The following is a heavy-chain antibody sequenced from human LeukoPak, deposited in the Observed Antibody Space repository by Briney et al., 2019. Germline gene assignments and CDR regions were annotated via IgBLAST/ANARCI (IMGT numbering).Heavy chain of an antibody. CDR1: GYTFTGYY. CDR2: INPNSGGT. V-gene: IGHV1-2*02. D-gene: IGHD2-15*01. Sequence: ASVKVSCKASGYTFTGYYMHWVRQAPGQGLEWMGWINPNSGGTNYAQKFQGRVTMTRDTSISTAYMELSRLRSDDTAVYYCARAQPPRYCSGGSCYYDAFDIWGQGTMVTVSS. J-gene: IGHJ3*02. CDR3: ARAQPPRYCSGGSCYYDAFDI.